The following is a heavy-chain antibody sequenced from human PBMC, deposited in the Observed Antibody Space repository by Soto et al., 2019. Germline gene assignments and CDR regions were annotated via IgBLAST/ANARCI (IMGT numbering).Heavy chain of an antibody. CDR3: ATINLAVTTIDH. CDR1: XXXFXTXV. D-gene: IGHD4-4*01. Sequence: QVQLVESGGGVVQPXRXLXLSCAXXXXXFXTXVXXXVRQAPGKGLEWVAVISSDGSTKYYADSVKGRFTISRDNSNNTLYLQMSSLRPEDTAVYHCATINLAVTTIDHWGQGTLVTVSS. J-gene: IGHJ4*02. CDR2: ISSDGSTK. V-gene: IGHV3-30-3*01.